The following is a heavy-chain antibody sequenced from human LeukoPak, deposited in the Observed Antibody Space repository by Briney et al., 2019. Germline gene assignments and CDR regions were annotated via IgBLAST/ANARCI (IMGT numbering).Heavy chain of an antibody. CDR1: GGSISSYY. CDR3: ASGSIAAPQYYMDV. D-gene: IGHD6-6*01. CDR2: NYTSGST. J-gene: IGHJ6*03. V-gene: IGHV4-4*07. Sequence: SETLSLTCTVSGGSISSYYWSWIRQPAGKGLEWIGRNYTSGSTNYNPSLKSRVTMSVDTSKNQFSLKLSSVTAADTAVYYCASGSIAAPQYYMDVWGKGTTVTVSS.